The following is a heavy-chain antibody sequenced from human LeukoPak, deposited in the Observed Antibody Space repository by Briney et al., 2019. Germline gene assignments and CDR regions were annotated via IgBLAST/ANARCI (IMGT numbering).Heavy chain of an antibody. CDR2: ISAYNGNT. CDR1: VYTFTRYY. V-gene: IGHV1-18*04. J-gene: IGHJ5*02. D-gene: IGHD2-2*01. CDR3: ARYPVRLTYQLPEGWFDP. Sequence: ASVKVSCKASVYTFTRYYMHWVRQAPGQGLEWMGWISAYNGNTNYPQKLQGRVTMTTDTSTSRAYMELRSLISDDTAVYYCARYPVRLTYQLPEGWFDPWGKGTLVTVSS.